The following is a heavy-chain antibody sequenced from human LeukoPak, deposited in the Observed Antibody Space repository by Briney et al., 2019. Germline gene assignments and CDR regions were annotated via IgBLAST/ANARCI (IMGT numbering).Heavy chain of an antibody. D-gene: IGHD2-15*01. J-gene: IGHJ3*02. CDR1: GGSFSGYY. V-gene: IGHV4-34*01. CDR2: INHSGST. CDR3: ARDRKVVVAAVNRENAFDI. Sequence: SETLSLTCAVYGGSFSGYYWSWIRQPPGKGLEWIGEINHSGSTNYNPSLRSRVTISVDTSKNQFSLKLSSVTAADTAVYYCARDRKVVVAAVNRENAFDIWGQGTMVTVSS.